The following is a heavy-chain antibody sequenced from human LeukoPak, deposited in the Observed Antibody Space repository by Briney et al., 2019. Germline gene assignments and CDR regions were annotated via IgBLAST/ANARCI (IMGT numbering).Heavy chain of an antibody. D-gene: IGHD3-10*01. V-gene: IGHV4-59*01. CDR1: GGSISSYY. CDR3: ARSMVRGAYDAFDI. CDR2: IYYSGST. J-gene: IGHJ3*02. Sequence: SETLSLTCTVSGGSISSYYWSWIRQPPGKGLEWIGYIYYSGSTNYNPSLKSRVTISVDTSKNQFSLKLSSVTAADTAVYYCARSMVRGAYDAFDIWGQGTVVTVSS.